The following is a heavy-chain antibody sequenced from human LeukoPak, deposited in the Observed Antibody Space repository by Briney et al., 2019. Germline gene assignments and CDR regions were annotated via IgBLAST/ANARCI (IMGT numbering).Heavy chain of an antibody. J-gene: IGHJ5*02. V-gene: IGHV4-34*01. CDR3: AKGDYNWFDP. CDR1: GGSFSGYY. CDR2: INHGGST. Sequence: SETLSLTCAVYGGSFSGYYWSWIRQPPGKGLEWIGEINHGGSTNYNPSLKSRVTISVDTSKNQFSLKLSSVTAADTAVYYCAKGDYNWFDPWGQGTLVTVSS. D-gene: IGHD3/OR15-3a*01.